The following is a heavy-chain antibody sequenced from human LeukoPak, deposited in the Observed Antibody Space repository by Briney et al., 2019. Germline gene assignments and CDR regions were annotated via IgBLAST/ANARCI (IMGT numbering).Heavy chain of an antibody. D-gene: IGHD2-15*01. CDR3: AKSSPRGYGAFDI. Sequence: GASLKISCKGSGYSFTSYWIGWVRQMPGKGLEWMGIIYPGDSDTITRDSPSFQGQVTISADKSISTAFLQWSSLKASDTAMYYCAKSSPRGYGAFDIWGQGTMVTVSS. CDR2: IYPGDSDTIT. V-gene: IGHV5-51*01. CDR1: GYSFTSYW. J-gene: IGHJ3*02.